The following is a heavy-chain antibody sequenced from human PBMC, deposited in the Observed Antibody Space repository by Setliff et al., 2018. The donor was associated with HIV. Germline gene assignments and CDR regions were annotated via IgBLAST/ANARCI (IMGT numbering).Heavy chain of an antibody. Sequence: SETLSLTCVVYGGSFSGYYLSWVRQPPGKGLEWIGEINQSGISNFNPSLKSRVTMPIDTPKNQFSLKLSSVTAADTAVYFCARLGDYGSGGWFDPWGQGTLVTVSS. J-gene: IGHJ5*02. CDR2: INQSGIS. CDR3: ARLGDYGSGGWFDP. CDR1: GGSFSGYY. V-gene: IGHV4-34*01. D-gene: IGHD3-10*01.